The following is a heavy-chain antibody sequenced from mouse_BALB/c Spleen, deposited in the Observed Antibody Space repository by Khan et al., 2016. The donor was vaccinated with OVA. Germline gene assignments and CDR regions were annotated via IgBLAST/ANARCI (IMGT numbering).Heavy chain of an antibody. Sequence: VQLQESGPGLVKPSQSLSLTCTVTGYSITSGYGWYWIRQFPGNKLEWMGYISYSGSTNYNPSIKSRTSITRDTAKNQFFLQLNSVTTEDTATDYYDRAARVKYWGQGTTLTVSS. D-gene: IGHD2-1*01. CDR2: ISYSGST. J-gene: IGHJ2*01. CDR1: GYSITSGYG. V-gene: IGHV3-1*02. CDR3: DRAARVKY.